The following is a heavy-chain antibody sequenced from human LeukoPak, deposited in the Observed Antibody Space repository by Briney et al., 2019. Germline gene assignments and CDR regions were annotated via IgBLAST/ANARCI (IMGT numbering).Heavy chain of an antibody. CDR3: ARDGGYSSSREHYYYYYGMDV. V-gene: IGHV3-64*04. Sequence: GGSLRLSCSASGFTITTCPMHWVRQAPGKGLEYVSAISANGHSTYYADSVKGRFTISRDNSKNTLYLQMNSLRAEDTAVYYCARDGGYSSSREHYYYYYGMDVWGQGTTVTVSS. CDR1: GFTITTCP. J-gene: IGHJ6*02. D-gene: IGHD6-13*01. CDR2: ISANGHST.